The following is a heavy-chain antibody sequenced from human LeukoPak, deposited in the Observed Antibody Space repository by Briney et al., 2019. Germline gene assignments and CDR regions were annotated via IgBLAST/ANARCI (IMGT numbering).Heavy chain of an antibody. Sequence: PGRSLRLSCAASGFTFSSYGVHWVRQAPGKGLEWVAVISYDGSNKYYADSVKGRFTISRANSKNTLYLQMNSLRAEDTAVYYCAKDPYGGYDSFYFDYWGQGTLVTVSS. CDR1: GFTFSSYG. J-gene: IGHJ4*02. V-gene: IGHV3-30*18. CDR2: ISYDGSNK. CDR3: AKDPYGGYDSFYFDY. D-gene: IGHD5-12*01.